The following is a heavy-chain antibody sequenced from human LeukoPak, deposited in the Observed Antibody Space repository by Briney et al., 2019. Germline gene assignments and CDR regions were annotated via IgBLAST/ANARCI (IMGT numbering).Heavy chain of an antibody. CDR1: GFTFSSYS. V-gene: IGHV3-21*01. D-gene: IGHD4-17*01. Sequence: GGSLRLSCAASGFTFSSYSMDWVRQAPGKGLEWVSSISSSSSYIYYADSVKGRFTISRDNAKNSLYLQINSLRAEDTAVYYCATEDDYGDAGVDYWGQGTLVTVSS. J-gene: IGHJ4*02. CDR3: ATEDDYGDAGVDY. CDR2: ISSSSSYI.